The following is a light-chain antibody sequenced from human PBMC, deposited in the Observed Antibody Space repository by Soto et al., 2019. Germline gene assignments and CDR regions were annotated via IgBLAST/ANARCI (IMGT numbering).Light chain of an antibody. J-gene: IGKJ5*01. CDR2: GAS. Sequence: EIVLTQSPGTLSLSPWERAALSCRASQSVSSSYLAWYQQKPGQAPRLLIFGASNRATGIPDRFSGSGSGTDFTLTISSLQSEDFAVYYCQHYNNWPITFGQGTRLEIK. CDR3: QHYNNWPIT. CDR1: QSVSSSY. V-gene: IGKV3-20*01.